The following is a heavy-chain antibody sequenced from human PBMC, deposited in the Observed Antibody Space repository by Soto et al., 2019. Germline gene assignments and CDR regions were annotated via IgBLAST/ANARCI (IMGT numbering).Heavy chain of an antibody. D-gene: IGHD2-2*01. CDR2: INHSGST. J-gene: IGHJ6*02. V-gene: IGHV4-34*01. CDR1: GGSFSGYY. Sequence: PSETLSLTCSVCGGSFSGYYWSWIRQPPGKGLEWIGEINHSGSTNYNPSLKSRVTISVDTSKNQFSLKLSSVTAADTAVYYCARGNTYQLLWGNYYYGMDVWGQGTTVTVSS. CDR3: ARGNTYQLLWGNYYYGMDV.